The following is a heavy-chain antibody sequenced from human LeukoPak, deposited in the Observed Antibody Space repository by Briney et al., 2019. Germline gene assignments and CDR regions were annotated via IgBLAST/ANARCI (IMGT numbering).Heavy chain of an antibody. Sequence: ASVKVSCKASGYTFTGYYMDWVRQAPGQGLEWMGWINPNSGGTNYAQKFQGRVTMTRDTSISTAYMELSRLRSDDTAVYYCARTDWHIVVGVYYYYMDVWGKGTTVTVSS. D-gene: IGHD2-21*01. CDR1: GYTFTGYY. CDR2: INPNSGGT. J-gene: IGHJ6*03. V-gene: IGHV1-2*02. CDR3: ARTDWHIVVGVYYYYMDV.